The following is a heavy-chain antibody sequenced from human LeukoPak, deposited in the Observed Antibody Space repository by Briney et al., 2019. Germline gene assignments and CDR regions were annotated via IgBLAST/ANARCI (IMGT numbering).Heavy chain of an antibody. CDR1: GFTFSSYA. J-gene: IGHJ4*02. V-gene: IGHV3-23*01. CDR3: ARSYPTGSHYSAYY. Sequence: GGSLRLSCAASGFTFSSYAMSWVRQAPGKGLEWVSGISGSGDATYYADSVKGRFTISRDSSKDTLYLQMNGLRTEDTAVYFCARSYPTGSHYSAYYWGQGTLVTVSS. CDR2: ISGSGDAT. D-gene: IGHD1-26*01.